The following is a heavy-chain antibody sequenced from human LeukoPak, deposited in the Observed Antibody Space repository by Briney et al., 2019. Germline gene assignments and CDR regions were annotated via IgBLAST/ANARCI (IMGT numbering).Heavy chain of an antibody. V-gene: IGHV3-30*02. CDR2: IWYDGSNK. D-gene: IGHD6-6*01. CDR3: AKEEYLLGYPYIWFDP. J-gene: IGHJ5*02. CDR1: GFTFSIYS. Sequence: GGSLRLSCAASGFTFSIYSVHWVRRAPGKGLEGVAFIWYDGSNKYYADSVKGRFTISRDNSKNTLYLQMNSLRAEDTAVYYCAKEEYLLGYPYIWFDPWGQGTLVTVSS.